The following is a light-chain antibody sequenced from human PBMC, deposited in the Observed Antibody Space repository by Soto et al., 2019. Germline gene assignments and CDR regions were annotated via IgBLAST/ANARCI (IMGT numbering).Light chain of an antibody. CDR1: QSIRSW. J-gene: IGKJ4*01. V-gene: IGKV1-5*01. CDR2: DAY. CDR3: QQYESYSPLT. Sequence: DIQMTQSPSILSASVGDRFTITCRASQSIRSWLAWYQQKPGKAPKLLIYDAYSFESGVPSRFSGRRSGTEFTLTIAGLQPEDFATYYCQQYESYSPLTFGGGTKVDIK.